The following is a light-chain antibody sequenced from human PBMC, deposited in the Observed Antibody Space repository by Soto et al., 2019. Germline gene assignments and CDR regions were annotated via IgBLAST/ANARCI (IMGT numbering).Light chain of an antibody. V-gene: IGLV2-14*01. Sequence: QSVLTQPASVSGSPGQSITISCTGTSSDIGGYKFVSWYQQHPGKAPKLMIYEVTNRPSGVSDRFSGSKSGNTASLTISGLQAEDEADYYCSSYKSSSPCVFGTGTKVTVL. J-gene: IGLJ1*01. CDR3: SSYKSSSPCV. CDR2: EVT. CDR1: SSDIGGYKF.